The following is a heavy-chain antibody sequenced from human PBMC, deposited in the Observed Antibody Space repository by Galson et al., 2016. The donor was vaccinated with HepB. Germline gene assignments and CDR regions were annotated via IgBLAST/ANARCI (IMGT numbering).Heavy chain of an antibody. CDR2: IYYSGST. CDR3: ARHYNYRSGWSLNFDS. V-gene: IGHV4-39*01. CDR1: GGSISSRTYY. Sequence: SETLSLTCTVSGGSISSRTYYWGWVRQPPGKGLEWIASIYYSGSTYYNPSLKTRVTISVDTSKNQFSLKLSSVTAADTSVYYCARHYNYRSGWSLNFDSWGQGTLVPVSS. D-gene: IGHD3-10*01. J-gene: IGHJ4*02.